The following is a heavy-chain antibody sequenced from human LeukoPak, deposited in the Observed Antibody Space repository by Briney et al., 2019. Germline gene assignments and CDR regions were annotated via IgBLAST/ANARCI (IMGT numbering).Heavy chain of an antibody. CDR3: ARVTDLDYYGSGSYLIWFDP. Sequence: GASVKVSCKASGYTFTAYYMHWARQAPGQGLEWMGWINPNSGGTNYAQKFQGRVTMTRDTSISTAYMELRSLRSDDTAVYYCARVTDLDYYGSGSYLIWFDPWGQGTLVTVSS. V-gene: IGHV1-2*02. CDR1: GYTFTAYY. J-gene: IGHJ5*02. CDR2: INPNSGGT. D-gene: IGHD3-10*01.